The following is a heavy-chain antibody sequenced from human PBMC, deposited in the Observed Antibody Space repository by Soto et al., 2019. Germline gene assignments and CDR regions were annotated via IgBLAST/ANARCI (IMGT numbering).Heavy chain of an antibody. Sequence: SETLSLTCTVSGGSISSYYWSWIRQPPGKGLEWIGYIYYSGSTNYNPSLKSRVTISVDTSKNQFSLKLSSVTAADTAVYYCARDPGIAVAGVNYYYFGMDVWGQGTTVTVS. CDR3: ARDPGIAVAGVNYYYFGMDV. J-gene: IGHJ6*02. V-gene: IGHV4-59*01. D-gene: IGHD6-19*01. CDR2: IYYSGST. CDR1: GGSISSYY.